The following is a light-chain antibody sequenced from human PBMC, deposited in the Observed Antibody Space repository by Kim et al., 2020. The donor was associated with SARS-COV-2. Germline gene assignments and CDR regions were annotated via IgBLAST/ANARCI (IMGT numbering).Light chain of an antibody. Sequence: SSELTQDPAVSVALGQIVRITCQGDSLRSYYASWYQQKPGQAPVLVIYGKNNRPSGIPDRFSGSSSGNTASLTITGAQAEDEADYYCNSRDSSGNHVVFGGGTKLTFL. V-gene: IGLV3-19*01. J-gene: IGLJ2*01. CDR1: SLRSYY. CDR2: GKN. CDR3: NSRDSSGNHVV.